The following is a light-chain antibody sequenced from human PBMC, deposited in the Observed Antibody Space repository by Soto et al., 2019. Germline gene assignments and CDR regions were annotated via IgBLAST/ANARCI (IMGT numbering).Light chain of an antibody. CDR1: QNVSSY. V-gene: IGKV3-11*01. Sequence: EIVLTQSPATLSLSPGERATLSCRASQNVSSYLAWYQQKPGQAPRLVIYGASNRATGIPARFSGSGSGTDFTLTISSLEPEDFAVYFCKQRSNWPWTFGQGTKVDIK. CDR2: GAS. CDR3: KQRSNWPWT. J-gene: IGKJ1*01.